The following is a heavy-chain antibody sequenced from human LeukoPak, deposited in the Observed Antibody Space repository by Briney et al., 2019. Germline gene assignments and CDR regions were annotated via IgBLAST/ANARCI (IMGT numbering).Heavy chain of an antibody. D-gene: IGHD3-9*01. Sequence: SETLSLTCAVSGGSFSSYYWSWIRQPPGKGLEWIGYIYYSGSTNYNPSLKSRVTRSVATATSQCSLRLSYVTAADTAVHYCASLLEDYSDILPGMRPMYYFDYWGQGTLVTVSS. CDR3: ASLLEDYSDILPGMRPMYYFDY. CDR2: IYYSGST. J-gene: IGHJ4*02. CDR1: GGSFSSYY. V-gene: IGHV4-59*08.